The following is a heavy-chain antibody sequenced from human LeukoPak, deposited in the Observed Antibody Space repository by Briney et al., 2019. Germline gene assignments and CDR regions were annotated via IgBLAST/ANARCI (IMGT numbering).Heavy chain of an antibody. CDR2: INSDGSST. Sequence: GGSLRLSCAASGFTFSSYWMHWVRQAPGKGLVWVSRINSDGSSTSYADSVKGRFTISRDNAKNTLHLQMNSLRAEDTAVYYCAKDGDDYYGSGMNYYMDVWGKGTTVTISS. J-gene: IGHJ6*03. V-gene: IGHV3-74*01. CDR1: GFTFSSYW. CDR3: AKDGDDYYGSGMNYYMDV. D-gene: IGHD3-10*01.